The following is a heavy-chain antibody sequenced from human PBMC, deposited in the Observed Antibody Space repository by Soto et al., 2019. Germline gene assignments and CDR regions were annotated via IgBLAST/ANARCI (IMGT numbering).Heavy chain of an antibody. V-gene: IGHV4-61*01. CDR3: ARDERLVGARYFDY. D-gene: IGHD1-26*01. J-gene: IGHJ4*02. CDR2: IYYSGST. CDR1: GGSVSSGSYY. Sequence: SETLSLTCTVSGGSVSSGSYYWSWIRQPPGKGLEWIGYIYYSGSTNYNPSLKSRVTISVDTSKNQFSLKLSSVTAADTAVYYCARDERLVGARYFDYWGQGTLVTVSS.